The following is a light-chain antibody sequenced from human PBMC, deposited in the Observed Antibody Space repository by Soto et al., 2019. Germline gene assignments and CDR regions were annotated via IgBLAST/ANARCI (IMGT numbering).Light chain of an antibody. V-gene: IGKV1D-12*01. Sequence: IQMTQSPSSVSASVGDRVTITCRAIQGISSWLACYQQKPGKAPKLLIYAASSLQSGVPSRFSGSGSGTDFTLTSSSLQPEDFATYYCQQAGTFGQGTKVEIK. CDR1: QGISSW. CDR3: QQAGT. J-gene: IGKJ1*01. CDR2: AAS.